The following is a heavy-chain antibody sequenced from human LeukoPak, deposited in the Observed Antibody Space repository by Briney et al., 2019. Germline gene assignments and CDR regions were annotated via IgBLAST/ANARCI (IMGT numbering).Heavy chain of an antibody. Sequence: SETLSLTCTVSGGSISSYYWSWIRQPPGKGLEWIGYIYTSGSTNYNPSLKSRVTISVDTSKSQFSLKLSSVTAADTAVYYCARHIAARPPNYYYYYYMDVWGKGTTVTVSS. CDR3: ARHIAARPPNYYYYYYMDV. V-gene: IGHV4-4*09. CDR1: GGSISSYY. D-gene: IGHD6-6*01. J-gene: IGHJ6*03. CDR2: IYTSGST.